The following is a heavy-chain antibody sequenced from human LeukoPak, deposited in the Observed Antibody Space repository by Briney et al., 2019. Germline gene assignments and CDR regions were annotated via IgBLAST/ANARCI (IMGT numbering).Heavy chain of an antibody. D-gene: IGHD6-13*01. CDR3: VKDLTAAGPPFDY. Sequence: GGSLRLSCSASGFTFSSYAMHWVRQAPGKGLEYVSAISSNGGSTYYADSVKGRFTISRDNSKNTLYLQMSSLRAEDTAVYYCVKDLTAAGPPFDYWGQGTLVTVSS. J-gene: IGHJ4*02. CDR2: ISSNGGST. V-gene: IGHV3-64D*06. CDR1: GFTFSSYA.